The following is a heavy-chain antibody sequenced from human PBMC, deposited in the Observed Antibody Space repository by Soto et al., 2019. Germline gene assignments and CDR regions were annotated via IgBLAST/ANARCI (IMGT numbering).Heavy chain of an antibody. V-gene: IGHV5-51*01. CDR1: GYSFTSYW. J-gene: IGHJ3*02. CDR3: ARQRDSSGYIDAFDI. CDR2: IYPGDSDT. Sequence: PGESLKISCKGSGYSFTSYWIGWVRQMPGKGLEWMGIIYPGDSDTRYSPSFQGQVTISADKSISTAYLQWSSLKASDTAMYYCARQRDSSGYIDAFDIWGQGTMVTVS. D-gene: IGHD3-22*01.